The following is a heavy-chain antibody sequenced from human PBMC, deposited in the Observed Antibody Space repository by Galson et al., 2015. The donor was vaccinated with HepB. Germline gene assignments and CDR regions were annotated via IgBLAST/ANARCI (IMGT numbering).Heavy chain of an antibody. V-gene: IGHV5-10-1*01. CDR2: IDPSDSYT. Sequence: QSGAEVKKPGESLRISCKGSGYSFTSYWISWVRQMPGKGLEWMGRIDPSDSYTNYSPSFQGHVTISADESISTAYLQWSSLKASDTAMYYCARGYYYDSSGYYIYFDYWGQGTLVTVSS. D-gene: IGHD3-22*01. J-gene: IGHJ4*02. CDR1: GYSFTSYW. CDR3: ARGYYYDSSGYYIYFDY.